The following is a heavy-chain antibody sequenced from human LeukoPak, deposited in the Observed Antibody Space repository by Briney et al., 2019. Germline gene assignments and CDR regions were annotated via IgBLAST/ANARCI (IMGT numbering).Heavy chain of an antibody. CDR1: GGSISSGSYY. Sequence: PSETLSLTCTVSGGSISSGSYYWSWIRQPAGKGLEWIGRIYTSGSTNYNPSLKSRVTISVDTSKNQFSLKLSSVTAADTAVYYCARVGVCSSTSCYDAFDIWGQGTMVTVSS. CDR2: IYTSGST. CDR3: ARVGVCSSTSCYDAFDI. V-gene: IGHV4-61*02. D-gene: IGHD2-2*01. J-gene: IGHJ3*02.